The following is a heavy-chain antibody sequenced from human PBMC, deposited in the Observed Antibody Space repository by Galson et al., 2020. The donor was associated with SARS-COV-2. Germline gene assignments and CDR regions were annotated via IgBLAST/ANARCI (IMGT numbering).Heavy chain of an antibody. CDR2: IIHIFDTA. D-gene: IGHD2-2*01. CDR3: ARDRCSSTSCRFDY. Sequence: KISCKASGGSFSTYDINWVRQAPGQGLEWMGGIIHIFDTAKYAQKFQGRVTITADESTTTAYMELRSLGSDDTAVYFCARDRCSSTSCRFDYWGQGTLVTVSS. CDR1: GGSFSTYD. J-gene: IGHJ4*02. V-gene: IGHV1-69*01.